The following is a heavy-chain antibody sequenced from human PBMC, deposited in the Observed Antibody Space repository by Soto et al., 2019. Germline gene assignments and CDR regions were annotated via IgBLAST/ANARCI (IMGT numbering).Heavy chain of an antibody. J-gene: IGHJ5*02. D-gene: IGHD3-10*01. CDR2: MNPNSGNT. CDR3: ARVLWFGRTYNWFDP. V-gene: IGHV1-8*01. CDR1: GYTFTSYD. Sequence: ASVKVSCKASGYTFTSYDINWVRQATGQGLEWMGWMNPNSGNTGYAQKFQGRVTMTRNTSISTAYMELSSLRSEDTALYYCARVLWFGRTYNWFDPWGQGTLVTVSS.